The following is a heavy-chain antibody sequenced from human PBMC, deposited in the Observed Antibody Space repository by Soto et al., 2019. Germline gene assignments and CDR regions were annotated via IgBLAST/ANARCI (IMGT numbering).Heavy chain of an antibody. V-gene: IGHV5-51*01. CDR3: ARQRITRVRGVSSSGLDV. D-gene: IGHD3-10*01. J-gene: IGHJ6*02. Sequence: GESLKISCKGSGYSFTSYYIAWVRQMPGKGLEWMGIIHPGDSETRYSPSFQGHVIISADKSISSAYLQWSSLEAADTAMYYCARQRITRVRGVSSSGLDVWGQGTTVTV. CDR2: IHPGDSET. CDR1: GYSFTSYY.